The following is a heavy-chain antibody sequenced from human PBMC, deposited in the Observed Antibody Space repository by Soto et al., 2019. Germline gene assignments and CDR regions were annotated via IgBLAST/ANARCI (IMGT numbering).Heavy chain of an antibody. V-gene: IGHV3-64*01. D-gene: IGHD2-21*02. J-gene: IGHJ4*02. CDR1: VFTFSSYA. CDR3: ARGGSDYYLDY. CDR2: INRNGGST. Sequence: GSLRLSCAASVFTFSSYAMHWVRQAPGKGLEYVSTINRNGGSTYYANSVKGRFTISRDNSKNTLYLQMGSLRAEDMAVYYCARGGSDYYLDYWGQGTLVTVSS.